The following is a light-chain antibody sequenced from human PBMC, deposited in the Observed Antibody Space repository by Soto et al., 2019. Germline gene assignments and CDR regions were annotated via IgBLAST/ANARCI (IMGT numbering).Light chain of an antibody. V-gene: IGLV2-11*01. Sequence: QSALTQPRSVSGSPGQSVTISCTGTSSDVGGYNYVSWYQQQSGKAPKLMIYDVSKRPSGVPDRFSGSKSGNTASLTISGLHAEDEADYYCCSYAGSYTYVFGTGTKLTVL. CDR3: CSYAGSYTYV. CDR2: DVS. CDR1: SSDVGGYNY. J-gene: IGLJ1*01.